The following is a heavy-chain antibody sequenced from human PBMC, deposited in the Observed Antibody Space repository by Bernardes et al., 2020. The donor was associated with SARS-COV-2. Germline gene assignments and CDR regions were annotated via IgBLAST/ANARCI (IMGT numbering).Heavy chain of an antibody. CDR3: AREQWLAYYFDY. D-gene: IGHD6-19*01. Sequence: SETLSLTCTVSGGSISDYYWTWIRQSPGQELEWIGYIDDRGSTNSNPSLKSRVTLLVDTSNNQFSLRLSSVTAADTAVYYCAREQWLAYYFDYWGQGTLVTVSS. CDR2: IDDRGST. CDR1: GGSISDYY. J-gene: IGHJ4*02. V-gene: IGHV4-59*01.